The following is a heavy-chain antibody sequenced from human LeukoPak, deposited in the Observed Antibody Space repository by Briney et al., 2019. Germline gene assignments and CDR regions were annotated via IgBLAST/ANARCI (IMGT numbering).Heavy chain of an antibody. V-gene: IGHV3-9*01. J-gene: IGHJ4*02. CDR2: ISWNSGSI. Sequence: GGSLRLSCAASGFTFDDYAMHWVRQAPGKGLEWVSGISWNSGSIGYADSVKGRFTISRDNAKNTLYLQMNSLRAEDTAVYYCASLLVYWGQGTLVTVSS. CDR1: GFTFDDYA. CDR3: ASLLVY. D-gene: IGHD2-15*01.